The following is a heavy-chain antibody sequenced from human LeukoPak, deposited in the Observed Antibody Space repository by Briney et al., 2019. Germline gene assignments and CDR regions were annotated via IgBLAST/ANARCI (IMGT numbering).Heavy chain of an antibody. J-gene: IGHJ4*02. D-gene: IGHD3-10*01. CDR2: ISSSSSYI. Sequence: PGGSLRLSCAASGFTFSSYSMNWVRQAPGKGLEWVSSISSSSSYIYYADSVKGRFTISRDNAKNSLYLQMNSLRAGDTAVYYCARVRGMVFTMVRGGLADYWGQGTLVTVSS. CDR3: ARVRGMVFTMVRGGLADY. CDR1: GFTFSSYS. V-gene: IGHV3-21*01.